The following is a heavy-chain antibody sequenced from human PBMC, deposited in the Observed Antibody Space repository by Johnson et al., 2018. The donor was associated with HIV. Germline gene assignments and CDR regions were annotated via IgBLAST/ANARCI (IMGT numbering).Heavy chain of an antibody. CDR2: ISYDGSNK. J-gene: IGHJ3*02. D-gene: IGHD6-13*01. V-gene: IGHV3-30*04. Sequence: QVQVVESGGGVVQPGRSLRLSCAASGFTFSSYAMHWVRQAPGQGLEWVAVISYDGSNKYYADSVKGRFTISRDNAKNSLYLQMNSLRAEDTALYYCAKDKGAAAGYDAFDIWGQGTMVTVSS. CDR1: GFTFSSYA. CDR3: AKDKGAAAGYDAFDI.